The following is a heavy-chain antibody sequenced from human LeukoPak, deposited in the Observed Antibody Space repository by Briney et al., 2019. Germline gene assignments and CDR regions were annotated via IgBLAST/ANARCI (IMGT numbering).Heavy chain of an antibody. D-gene: IGHD6-13*01. CDR1: GFTFSSYC. J-gene: IGHJ4*02. CDR3: AKDYQQQLAN. CDR2: IRYDGSNK. Sequence: TGGSLRLSCAASGFTFSSYCMHWVRQAPGKGLEWVAFIRYDGSNKYYADSVKGRFTISRDNSKNTLYLQMNSLRAEDTAVYYCAKDYQQQLANWGQGTLVTVSS. V-gene: IGHV3-30*02.